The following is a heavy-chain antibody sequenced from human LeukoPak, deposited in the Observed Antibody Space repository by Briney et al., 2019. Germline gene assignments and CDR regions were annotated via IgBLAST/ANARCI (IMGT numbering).Heavy chain of an antibody. CDR1: GYTFTGYY. Sequence: ASVKVPCKASGYTFTGYYMHWVRQAPGQGLEWMGWVNPNSGGTNYAQKFQGRVTMTRDTSISTAYMELSRLRSDDTAVYYCARAPDCSGGRCYIRFDYWGQGTLVTVSS. CDR2: VNPNSGGT. CDR3: ARAPDCSGGRCYIRFDY. V-gene: IGHV1-2*02. D-gene: IGHD2-15*01. J-gene: IGHJ4*02.